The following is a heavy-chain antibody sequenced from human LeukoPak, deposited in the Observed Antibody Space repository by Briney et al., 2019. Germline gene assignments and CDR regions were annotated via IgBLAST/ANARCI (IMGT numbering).Heavy chain of an antibody. CDR2: INPNSGVT. V-gene: IGHV1-2*02. J-gene: IGHJ4*02. D-gene: IGHD1-14*01. Sequence: ASVKVSCKASGYTFTGYYIHWVRQAPGQGLEWMGWINPNSGVTNYAQNFQGRVTMTRDTSITTAYMELSDLTSDDTAVYYCARDDPLISRPVDYWGQGTLVTVSS. CDR1: GYTFTGYY. CDR3: ARDDPLISRPVDY.